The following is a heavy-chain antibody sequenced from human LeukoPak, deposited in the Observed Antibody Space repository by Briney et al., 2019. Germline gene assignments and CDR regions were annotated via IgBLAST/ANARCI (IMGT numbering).Heavy chain of an antibody. CDR1: GFTFSSYA. CDR3: ARDGSRVRYCSSTSCSYYYYYYMDV. CDR2: ISYDGSNK. J-gene: IGHJ6*03. D-gene: IGHD2-2*01. V-gene: IGHV3-30*01. Sequence: GGSLRLSCAAYGFTFSSYAMHWVRQAPGKGLEWVAVISYDGSNKYYADSVKGRFTISRDNSKNTLYLQMNSLRAEDTAVYYCARDGSRVRYCSSTSCSYYYYYYMDVWGKGTTVTVSS.